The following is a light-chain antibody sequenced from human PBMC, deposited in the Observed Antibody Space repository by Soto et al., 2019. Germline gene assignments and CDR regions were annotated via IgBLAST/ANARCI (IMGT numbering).Light chain of an antibody. V-gene: IGKV3-15*01. Sequence: EIVMTQSPATLSVSPGERATLSCRASQSVTSNLAWYQQKPGQAPRLLIYGASTRATGIPARFSGSGSGTEFTLTISSLQSEDFPVYYCQHYNNWPPITFGQGTRLEIK. CDR3: QHYNNWPPIT. CDR2: GAS. CDR1: QSVTSN. J-gene: IGKJ5*01.